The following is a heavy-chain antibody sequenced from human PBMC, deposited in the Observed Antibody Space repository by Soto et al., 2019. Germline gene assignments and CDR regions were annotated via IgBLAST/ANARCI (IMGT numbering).Heavy chain of an antibody. CDR3: AISPEEQQLVPDAFDI. Sequence: GASVKVSCKASGYTFTSYGISWVRQAPGQGLEWMGWISAYNGNTNYAQKLQGRVTMTTDTSTSTAYMELRSLRSDDTAVYYCAISPEEQQLVPDAFDIWGQWTMVTVSS. V-gene: IGHV1-18*01. D-gene: IGHD6-13*01. CDR2: ISAYNGNT. J-gene: IGHJ3*02. CDR1: GYTFTSYG.